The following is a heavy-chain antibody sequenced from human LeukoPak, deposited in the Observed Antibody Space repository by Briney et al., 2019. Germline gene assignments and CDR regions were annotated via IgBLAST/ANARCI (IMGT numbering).Heavy chain of an antibody. D-gene: IGHD3-22*01. J-gene: IGHJ5*02. V-gene: IGHV3-30*01. Sequence: PGGSLRLSCAASGFTFSSYAMHWVRQAPGKGLEWVAVISYDGSNKYYADSVKGRFTISRDNSKNTLYLQMNSLRAEDTAVYYCARELKFRDYYDSSGYYPRLDPWGQGTLVTVSS. CDR2: ISYDGSNK. CDR3: ARELKFRDYYDSSGYYPRLDP. CDR1: GFTFSSYA.